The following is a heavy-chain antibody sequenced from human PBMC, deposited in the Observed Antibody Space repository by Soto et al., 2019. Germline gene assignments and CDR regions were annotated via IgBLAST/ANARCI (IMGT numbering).Heavy chain of an antibody. J-gene: IGHJ3*02. Sequence: SVKVSCKASGGTFSSYAISWVRQAPGQGLEWMGGIIPIFGTANYAQKFQGRATITADESTSTAYMELSSLRSEDTAVYYCARYYSQWLVPYAFDIWGQGTMVTVSS. D-gene: IGHD6-19*01. CDR2: IIPIFGTA. CDR1: GGTFSSYA. CDR3: ARYYSQWLVPYAFDI. V-gene: IGHV1-69*13.